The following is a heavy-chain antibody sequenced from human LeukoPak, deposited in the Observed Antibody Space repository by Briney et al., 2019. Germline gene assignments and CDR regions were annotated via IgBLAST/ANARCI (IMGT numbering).Heavy chain of an antibody. V-gene: IGHV4-30-2*01. CDR3: ARGGKSIAATFDY. Sequence: SQTLSLTCTVSGGSISSGGYYWSWIRQPPGKGLEWIGYIYRSGSTYYNPSLKSRVTISVDRSKNQFSLKLSSVTAADTAVYYCARGGKSIAATFDYWGQGTLVTVSS. D-gene: IGHD6-6*01. J-gene: IGHJ4*02. CDR1: GGSISSGGYY. CDR2: IYRSGST.